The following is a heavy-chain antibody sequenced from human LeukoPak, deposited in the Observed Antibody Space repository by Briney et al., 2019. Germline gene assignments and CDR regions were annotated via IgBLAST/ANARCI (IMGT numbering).Heavy chain of an antibody. V-gene: IGHV3-23*01. Sequence: GGSLRLSCAASGFTFSSYALAWVRQAPGKGLEWVSAISDDGASTFYADSVKGRFTISRDNSMDTLSLQMNSLRAEDPAVYYCAKDLYHSGWYGYFDSPGQGTPVTVSP. CDR1: GFTFSSYA. J-gene: IGHJ4*02. D-gene: IGHD6-19*01. CDR2: ISDDGAST. CDR3: AKDLYHSGWYGYFDS.